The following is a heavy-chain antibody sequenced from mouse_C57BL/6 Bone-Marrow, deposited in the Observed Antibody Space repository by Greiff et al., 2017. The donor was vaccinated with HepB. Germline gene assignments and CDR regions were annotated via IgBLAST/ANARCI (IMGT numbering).Heavy chain of an antibody. CDR3: VRHGAGTWFAY. J-gene: IGHJ3*01. CDR2: IRSKSNNYAT. CDR1: GFSFNTYA. V-gene: IGHV10-1*01. D-gene: IGHD3-3*01. Sequence: EVKLVESGGGLVQPKGSLKLSCAASGFSFNTYAMNWVRQAPGKGLEWVARIRSKSNNYATYYADSVKDRFTISRDDSESMLYLQMNNLKTEDTAMYYCVRHGAGTWFAYWGQGTLVTVSA.